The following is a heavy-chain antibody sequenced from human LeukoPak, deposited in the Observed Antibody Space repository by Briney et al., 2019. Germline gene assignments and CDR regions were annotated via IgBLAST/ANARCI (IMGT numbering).Heavy chain of an antibody. J-gene: IGHJ4*02. Sequence: GGSLRLSCAASGFTFSSYGMHWVRQAPGKGLEWVAFIRYDGSNKYYADSVKGRFTISRDNSKNTLYLQMNSLRAEDTAVYYCARDGIGDGYNTDYFDYWGQGTLVTVSS. V-gene: IGHV3-30*02. CDR3: ARDGIGDGYNTDYFDY. CDR1: GFTFSSYG. D-gene: IGHD5-24*01. CDR2: IRYDGSNK.